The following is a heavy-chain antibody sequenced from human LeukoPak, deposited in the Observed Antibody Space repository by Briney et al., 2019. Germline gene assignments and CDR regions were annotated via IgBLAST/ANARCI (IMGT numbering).Heavy chain of an antibody. V-gene: IGHV1-46*01. J-gene: IGHJ4*02. CDR3: ARDYSSSWYLV. D-gene: IGHD6-13*01. Sequence: ASVKVSCKASGYTFTSYYMHWVRQAPGQGLEWMGIINPSGGSTSYAQKFQGRVTMTRDMSTRTVYMELSSLRSDDTAVYYCARDYSSSWYLVWGQGTLVTVSS. CDR1: GYTFTSYY. CDR2: INPSGGST.